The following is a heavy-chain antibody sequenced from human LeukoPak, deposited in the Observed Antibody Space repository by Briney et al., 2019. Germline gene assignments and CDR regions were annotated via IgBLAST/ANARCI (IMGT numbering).Heavy chain of an antibody. V-gene: IGHV3-30*18. CDR2: ISYDGSNK. J-gene: IGHJ4*02. D-gene: IGHD1-26*01. CDR3: AKAFGWELTDSVGY. CDR1: RFTFSSYG. Sequence: QSGRSLRLSCAASRFTFSSYGMHWVRQAPGKGLEWVAVISYDGSNKYYADSVKGRFTISRDNSKNTLYLQMNSLRAEDTAVYYCAKAFGWELTDSVGYWGQGTLVTVSS.